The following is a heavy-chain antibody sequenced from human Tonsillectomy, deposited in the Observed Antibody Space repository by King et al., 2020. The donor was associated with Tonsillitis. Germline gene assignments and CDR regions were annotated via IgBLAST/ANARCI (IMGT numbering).Heavy chain of an antibody. CDR3: ARCTYFGELYYFDY. CDR1: GFTFSSYW. D-gene: IGHD3-10*01. Sequence: VQLVESGGGLVQPGGSLRLSCAASGFTFSSYWLHWVRQAPGKGLVWVSRINSDGSSTSYVDSVKGRFTISRDNAKNTLYLQMNSLRADDTAVYYCARCTYFGELYYFDYWGQGTLVTVSS. V-gene: IGHV3-74*01. J-gene: IGHJ4*02. CDR2: INSDGSST.